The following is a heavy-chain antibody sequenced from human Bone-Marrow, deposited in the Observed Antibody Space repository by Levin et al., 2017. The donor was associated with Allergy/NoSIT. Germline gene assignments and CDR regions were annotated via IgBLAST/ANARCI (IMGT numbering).Heavy chain of an antibody. CDR2: IYSVGST. CDR1: GFSVSNNY. D-gene: IGHD5-12*01. V-gene: IGHV3-66*01. J-gene: IGHJ4*02. CDR3: ATGCLGANHY. Sequence: GESLKISCAASGFSVSNNYMRWVRQAPGKGLEWVSLIYSVGSTYYADSVKGRFTISRDNSKNTLYLQMNSLRGEDTAIYYCATGCLGANHYWGQGTRVTVSS.